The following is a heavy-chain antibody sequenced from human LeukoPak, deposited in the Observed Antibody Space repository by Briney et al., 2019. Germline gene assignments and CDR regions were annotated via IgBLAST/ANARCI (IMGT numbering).Heavy chain of an antibody. CDR1: GFTFSSYA. Sequence: QPGGSLRLSCAASGFTFSSYAMHWVRQAPGKGLEWVAVISYDGSDKDYADSVKGRFTISRDNSKNTLYLQMNSLRAEDTAVYYCARDYNLDYWGQGTLVTVSS. J-gene: IGHJ4*02. V-gene: IGHV3-30*01. CDR3: ARDYNLDY. D-gene: IGHD1-14*01. CDR2: ISYDGSDK.